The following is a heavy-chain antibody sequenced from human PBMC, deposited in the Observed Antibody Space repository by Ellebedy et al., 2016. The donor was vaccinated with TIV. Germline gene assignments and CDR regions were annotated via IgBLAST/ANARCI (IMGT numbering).Heavy chain of an antibody. J-gene: IGHJ5*02. CDR1: GYSFTSYW. D-gene: IGHD3-10*01. CDR2: IYPGDSDT. CDR3: ARRARPGYYYGSGSYYMFDP. V-gene: IGHV5-51*01. Sequence: GESLKISXKGSGYSFTSYWIGWVRQMPGKGLEWMGIIYPGDSDTRYSPSFQGQVTISADKSISTAYLQWSSLKASDTAMYYCARRARPGYYYGSGSYYMFDPWGQGTLVTVSS.